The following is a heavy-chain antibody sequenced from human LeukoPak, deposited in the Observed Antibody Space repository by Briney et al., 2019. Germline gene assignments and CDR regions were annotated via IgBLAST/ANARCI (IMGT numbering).Heavy chain of an antibody. CDR3: ARGADSSGYYSIFYFDY. Sequence: SETLSLTCDVYGVSFSGDYRTWIRQPPGKGLEWIGYIYYSGSTNYNPSLKSRVTISVDTSKNQFSLKLSSVTAADTAVYYCARGADSSGYYSIFYFDYWGQGTLVTVSS. D-gene: IGHD3-22*01. CDR1: GVSFSGDY. V-gene: IGHV4-59*01. CDR2: IYYSGST. J-gene: IGHJ4*02.